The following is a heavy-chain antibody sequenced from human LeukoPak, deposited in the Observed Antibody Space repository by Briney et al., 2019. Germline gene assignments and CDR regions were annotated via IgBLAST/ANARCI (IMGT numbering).Heavy chain of an antibody. CDR2: IKSSNT. J-gene: IGHJ4*02. CDR3: ARGPDWTYVPDY. V-gene: IGHV4-61*02. D-gene: IGHD3-16*01. Sequence: SETLSLTCTVSGGSIYSDRFYWTWVRQPAGKGLEWIGRIKSSNTNYNPSLKSRVSISLDTSTNQFSLKLSSLTAADTAVYYCARGPDWTYVPDYWGQGILVTVSS. CDR1: GGSIYSDRFY.